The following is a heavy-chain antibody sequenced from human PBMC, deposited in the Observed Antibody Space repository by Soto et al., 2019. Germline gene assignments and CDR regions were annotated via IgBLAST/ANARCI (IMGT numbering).Heavy chain of an antibody. CDR1: GFTFSSYG. CDR2: IWYDGSNK. J-gene: IGHJ6*02. D-gene: IGHD2-21*01. Sequence: QVQLVESGGGVVQPGRSLRLSCAASGFTFSSYGMHWVRQAPGKGLEWVAVIWYDGSNKYYADSVKGRFTISRDNSKNTLYLQMNSLRAEDTAVYYCAKGMGYSYYYYYGMDVWGQGTTVTVSS. V-gene: IGHV3-33*06. CDR3: AKGMGYSYYYYYGMDV.